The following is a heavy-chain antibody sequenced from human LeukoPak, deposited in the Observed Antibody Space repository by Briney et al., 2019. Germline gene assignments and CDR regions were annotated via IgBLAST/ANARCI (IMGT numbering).Heavy chain of an antibody. V-gene: IGHV4-59*01. J-gene: IGHJ3*01. Sequence: PSETLSLTCTVSGGSMRDYYWTWIRQPPGKGLEWIGYIYSTGSTNYNPSLKSRVTISLDTSKNQFSLKLSSVTAADTALYYCARDYTMTHSFDVWGQGTLVTVSS. CDR3: ARDYTMTHSFDV. D-gene: IGHD3-22*01. CDR1: GGSMRDYY. CDR2: IYSTGST.